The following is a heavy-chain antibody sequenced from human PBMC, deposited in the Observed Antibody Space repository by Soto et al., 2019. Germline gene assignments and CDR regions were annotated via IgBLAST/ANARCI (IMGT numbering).Heavy chain of an antibody. J-gene: IGHJ6*02. CDR3: ARGGSYASSGARNYYFYGMNV. Sequence: QVQLVQSGAEVKKPGASVKVSCKASGYTFASYGINWVRQAPGQGLEWLGWISPYDGYTHYAQILQGRVSMTTDTSTKTAYMELRSLRSDDTAMYYCARGGSYASSGARNYYFYGMNVWGQGTTVTVSS. D-gene: IGHD3-22*01. CDR1: GYTFASYG. V-gene: IGHV1-18*01. CDR2: ISPYDGYT.